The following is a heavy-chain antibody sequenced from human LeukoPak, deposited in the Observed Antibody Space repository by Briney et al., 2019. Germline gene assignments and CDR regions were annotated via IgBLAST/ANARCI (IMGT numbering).Heavy chain of an antibody. V-gene: IGHV4-34*01. D-gene: IGHD3-10*01. CDR3: ARIPYYGSYYYYYYMDV. Sequence: SETLSLTCAVYGGSFSGYYWSWIRQPPGKGLEWIGEINHSGSTNYDPSLKSRVTISVDTSKNQFSLKLSSVTAADTAVYYCARIPYYGSYYYYYYMDVWGKGTTVTISS. J-gene: IGHJ6*03. CDR2: INHSGST. CDR1: GGSFSGYY.